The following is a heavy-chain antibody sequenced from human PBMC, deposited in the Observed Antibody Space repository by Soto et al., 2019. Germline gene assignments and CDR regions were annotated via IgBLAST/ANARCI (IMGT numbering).Heavy chain of an antibody. CDR3: AREDCGSTSCYPD. J-gene: IGHJ4*02. Sequence: SETNSLTSTVAGGTIRSYYCSWIRQPPGKGLEWIGYIYSSGSTNYNPSLKGRATISADTSKNQFSLKLSSVTAADTAVYYCAREDCGSTSCYPDWGQGILVTVSS. D-gene: IGHD2-2*01. CDR2: IYSSGST. CDR1: GGTIRSYY. V-gene: IGHV4-59*01.